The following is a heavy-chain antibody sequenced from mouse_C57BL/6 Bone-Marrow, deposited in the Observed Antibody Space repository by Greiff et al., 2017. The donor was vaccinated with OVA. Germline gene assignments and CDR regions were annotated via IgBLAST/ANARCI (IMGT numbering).Heavy chain of an antibody. CDR1: GFTFSSYA. CDR2: ISDGGSYT. CDR3: ARGFDYSRGYYAMDY. V-gene: IGHV5-4*01. Sequence: DVHLVESGGGLVKPGGSLKLSCAASGFTFSSYAMSWVRQTPEKRLEWVATISDGGSYTYCPDNVKGRFTISRDNAKNNLYLQMSHLKSEDTAMYYCARGFDYSRGYYAMDYWGQGTSVTVSS. J-gene: IGHJ4*01. D-gene: IGHD2-12*01.